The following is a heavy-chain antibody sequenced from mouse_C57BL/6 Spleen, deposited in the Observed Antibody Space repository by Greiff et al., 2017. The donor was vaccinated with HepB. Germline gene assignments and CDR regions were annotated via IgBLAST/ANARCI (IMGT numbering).Heavy chain of an antibody. D-gene: IGHD2-5*01. CDR2: VYPYNGGT. CDR1: GFTFTDYY. V-gene: IGHV1-36*01. CDR3: ARRGGGYSNYETFFDY. J-gene: IGHJ2*01. Sequence: VQLQQSGPVLVKPGPSVKISCKASGFTFTDYYMHWVKQSHGKSLEWIGLVYPYNGGTSYNQKFKGKATLTVDTSSSTAYMELNSLTSEDSAVYDCARRGGGYSNYETFFDYWGQGTTLTVSS.